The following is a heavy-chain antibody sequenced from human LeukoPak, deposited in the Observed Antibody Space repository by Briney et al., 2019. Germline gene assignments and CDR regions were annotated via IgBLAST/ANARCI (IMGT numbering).Heavy chain of an antibody. CDR2: IYTSGST. D-gene: IGHD6-19*01. J-gene: IGHJ4*02. Sequence: PSETLSLTCIVSGGSISSYYWSWIRQPPGKGLEWIGYIYTSGSTNYNPSLKSRVTMSVDTSKNQFSLKLTSVTAADTAVYYCARTTGFAVAGGYYFDYWGQGILVTVPS. V-gene: IGHV4-4*09. CDR3: ARTTGFAVAGGYYFDY. CDR1: GGSISSYY.